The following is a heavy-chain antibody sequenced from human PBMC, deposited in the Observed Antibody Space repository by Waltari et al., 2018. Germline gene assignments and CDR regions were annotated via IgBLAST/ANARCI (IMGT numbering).Heavy chain of an antibody. CDR2: IYWDGDK. CDR3: AHKDVEMGVSSFDY. D-gene: IGHD3-16*01. V-gene: IGHV2-5*02. J-gene: IGHJ4*02. Sequence: QITLRESGPTLVKPTQTLTLTRTFSGFSLATHGMGVGWIRQPPGKALEWLALIYWDGDKRYSPSLMGRLTITKDTAKNQVVITMTNMDPLDTAAYFWAHKDVEMGVSSFDYWGQGTLVPVSS. CDR1: GFSLATHGMG.